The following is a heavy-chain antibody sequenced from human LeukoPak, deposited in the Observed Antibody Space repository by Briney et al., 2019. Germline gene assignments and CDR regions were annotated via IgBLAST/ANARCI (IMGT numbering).Heavy chain of an antibody. D-gene: IGHD3/OR15-3a*01. CDR1: GFTFSSYS. CDR2: ISSSRSTI. Sequence: GGSLRLSCAASGFTFSSYSMNWVRQAPGKGLEWVSYISSSRSTIYYADSVKGRFTISRDNAKNSLSLQMNGLRAEDTAVYYCAGGGRGLANTYWGQGTLVTVSS. V-gene: IGHV3-48*04. CDR3: AGGGRGLANTY. J-gene: IGHJ4*02.